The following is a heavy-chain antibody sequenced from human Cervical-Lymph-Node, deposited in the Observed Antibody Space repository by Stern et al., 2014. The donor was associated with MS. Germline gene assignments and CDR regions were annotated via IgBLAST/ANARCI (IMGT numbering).Heavy chain of an antibody. D-gene: IGHD3-22*01. CDR1: GYSFSHFW. J-gene: IGHJ3*02. CDR3: VRRRDSDSYDTFDI. CDR2: IYPADSDT. V-gene: IGHV5-51*01. Sequence: EVQLVQSGAEVKKPGESLKISCKTSGYSFSHFWIGWVRQMPGKGLEWVGIIYPADSDTTYSPSFQGQVTISADVSISTAYLQWSSLKASDTAMYYCVRRRDSDSYDTFDIWGQGTMLTVS.